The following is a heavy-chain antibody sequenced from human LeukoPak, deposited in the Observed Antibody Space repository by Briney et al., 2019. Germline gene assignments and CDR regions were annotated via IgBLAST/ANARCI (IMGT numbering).Heavy chain of an antibody. V-gene: IGHV3-23*01. D-gene: IGHD3-10*01. J-gene: IGHJ4*02. CDR1: GFTFSSFA. CDR3: AKNPISGSGYFDY. Sequence: GGSLRLSCAASGFTFSSFAMSWFRQAPGKGLEWVSGIGGSGENTYYTDSVKGRFTISRDSSKNTLYLQMNSLRAEDTAVYFCAKNPISGSGYFDYWGQGALVTVSS. CDR2: IGGSGENT.